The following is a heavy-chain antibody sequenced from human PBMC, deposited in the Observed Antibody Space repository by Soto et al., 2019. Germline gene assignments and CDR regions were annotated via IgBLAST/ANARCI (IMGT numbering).Heavy chain of an antibody. CDR3: AKDPMITFGGAPNWFDP. CDR1: GFTFSSYA. Sequence: GGSLRLSCAASGFTFSSYAMSWVRQAPGKGLEWVSAISGSGGSTYYADSVKGRFTISRDNSKNTLYLQMNSLRAEDTAVYYCAKDPMITFGGAPNWFDPWGQGTLVTVSS. V-gene: IGHV3-23*01. D-gene: IGHD3-16*01. J-gene: IGHJ5*02. CDR2: ISGSGGST.